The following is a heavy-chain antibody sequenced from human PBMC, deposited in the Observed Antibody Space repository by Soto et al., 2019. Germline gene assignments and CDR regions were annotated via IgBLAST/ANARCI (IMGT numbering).Heavy chain of an antibody. D-gene: IGHD2-15*01. Sequence: PSETLSLTCTVSGGSISSGDYYWSWIRQPPGKGLEWIGYIYYSGSTYYNPSLKSRVTISVDTSKNQFSLKLSSVTAADTAVYYCASWCSGGSCYSSFVYWGQGTLVTVS. CDR1: GGSISSGDYY. V-gene: IGHV4-30-4*01. CDR3: ASWCSGGSCYSSFVY. J-gene: IGHJ4*02. CDR2: IYYSGST.